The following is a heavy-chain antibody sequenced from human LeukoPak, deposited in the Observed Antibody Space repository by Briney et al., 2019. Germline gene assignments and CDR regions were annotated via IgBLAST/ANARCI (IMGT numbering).Heavy chain of an antibody. V-gene: IGHV1-8*01. CDR3: ARTTSGWSLPNWFDP. CDR2: MNPNSGNI. Sequence: GASVKVSCKASGYTFTSYDINWVRQATGQGLEWMGWMNPNSGNIGYAQKFQGRVTMTRNTSISTAYMELSSLRSEDTAVYYCARTTSGWSLPNWFDPWGQGTLVTVSS. J-gene: IGHJ5*02. D-gene: IGHD6-19*01. CDR1: GYTFTSYD.